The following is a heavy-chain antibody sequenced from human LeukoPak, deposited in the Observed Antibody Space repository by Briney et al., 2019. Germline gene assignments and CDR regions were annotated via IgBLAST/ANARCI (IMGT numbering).Heavy chain of an antibody. Sequence: PSETLSLTCSVSGYSISTGYFWVWIRQPPGKGLEWIGNIHYSGTTYYNPSLNSRVAISVDMSKNQISLNLSSVTAADTAIYYCARDGAVSGYSFDYWGQGILVTVSS. D-gene: IGHD3-22*01. CDR3: ARDGAVSGYSFDY. V-gene: IGHV4-38-2*02. CDR1: GYSISTGYF. J-gene: IGHJ4*02. CDR2: IHYSGTT.